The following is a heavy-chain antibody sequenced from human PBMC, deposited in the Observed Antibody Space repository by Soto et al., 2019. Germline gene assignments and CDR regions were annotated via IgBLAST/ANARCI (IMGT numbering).Heavy chain of an antibody. CDR2: ISYDGSNK. CDR1: GFTFSSYA. D-gene: IGHD6-19*01. CDR3: AKGVWQWLYYYYGMDV. Sequence: GGSLRLSCAASGFTFSSYAMHWVRQAPGKGLEWVAVISYDGSNKYYADSVKGRFTISRDNSKNTLYLQMNSLRAEDTAVYYCAKGVWQWLYYYYGMDVWGQGTTVTVSS. J-gene: IGHJ6*02. V-gene: IGHV3-30-3*01.